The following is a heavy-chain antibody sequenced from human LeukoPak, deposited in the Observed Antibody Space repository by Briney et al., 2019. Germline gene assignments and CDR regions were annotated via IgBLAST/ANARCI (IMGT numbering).Heavy chain of an antibody. V-gene: IGHV3-30-3*01. Sequence: GRSLRLSCAASGFTFSSYAMHWVRQAPGKGLEWVAVISYDGSNKYYADSVKGRFTISRDNSKNTLYLQMNSLRSDDTGVYYCARDERRTQRKTVHYYYYGMDVWGQGTTVTVSS. CDR2: ISYDGSNK. CDR1: GFTFSSYA. CDR3: ARDERRTQRKTVHYYYYGMDV. D-gene: IGHD1-1*01. J-gene: IGHJ6*02.